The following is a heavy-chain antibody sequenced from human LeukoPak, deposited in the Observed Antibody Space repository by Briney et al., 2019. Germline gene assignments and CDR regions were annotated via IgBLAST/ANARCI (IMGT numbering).Heavy chain of an antibody. CDR1: GFTFSSYW. Sequence: PGGSLRLSCAASGFTFSSYWMSWVRQAPGKGLEWVANIKQDGSEKYYVDSVKGRFTISRDNAKNSLYLQMNSLRAEDTAVYYCARDKVVPAAPRYSSSWYLDYWGQGTLVAVSS. J-gene: IGHJ4*02. CDR2: IKQDGSEK. CDR3: ARDKVVPAAPRYSSSWYLDY. D-gene: IGHD6-13*01. V-gene: IGHV3-7*01.